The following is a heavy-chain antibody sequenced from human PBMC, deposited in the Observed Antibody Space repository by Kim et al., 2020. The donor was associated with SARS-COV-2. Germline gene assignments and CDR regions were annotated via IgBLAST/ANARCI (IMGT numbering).Heavy chain of an antibody. CDR2: SRNKARGYST. V-gene: IGHV3-72*01. CDR3: TRASYGANYFTYY. D-gene: IGHD3-3*01. CDR1: GFTFNDYY. J-gene: IGHJ4*02. Sequence: GGSLRLSGAASGFTFNDYYMDWVRQAPGKGLEWIARSRNKARGYSTEYAASVKGRFTVSRDDSENSLYLDMNSLKTEDTAVYYCTRASYGANYFTYYWGPGGLVTVSS.